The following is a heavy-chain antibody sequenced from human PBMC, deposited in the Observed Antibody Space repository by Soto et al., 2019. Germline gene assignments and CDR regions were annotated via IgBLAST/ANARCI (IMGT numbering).Heavy chain of an antibody. Sequence: PSETLSLTCTVSGGSVSSGSYYWSWIRQPPGKGLEWIGYIYYSGSTNYNPSLKSRVTISVDTSKNQFSLKLSSVTAADTAVYYCARAVPSIAAAGTGGLWWFDPWGQGTLVTVSS. CDR3: ARAVPSIAAAGTGGLWWFDP. CDR2: IYYSGST. V-gene: IGHV4-61*01. J-gene: IGHJ5*02. D-gene: IGHD6-13*01. CDR1: GGSVSSGSYY.